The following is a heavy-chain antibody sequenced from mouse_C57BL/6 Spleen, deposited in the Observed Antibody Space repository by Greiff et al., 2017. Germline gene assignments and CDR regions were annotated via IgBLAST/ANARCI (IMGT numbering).Heavy chain of an antibody. V-gene: IGHV5-9-1*02. J-gene: IGHJ2*01. Sequence: EVKLLESGEGLVKPGGSLKLSCAASGFTFSSYAMSWVRQTPEKRLEWVAYISSGGDYIYYADTVKGRFTISRDNARNTLYLQMSSLKSEDTAMYYCTREGYGSRANYFDCWGQGTTLTVSS. D-gene: IGHD1-1*01. CDR2: ISSGGDYI. CDR1: GFTFSSYA. CDR3: TREGYGSRANYFDC.